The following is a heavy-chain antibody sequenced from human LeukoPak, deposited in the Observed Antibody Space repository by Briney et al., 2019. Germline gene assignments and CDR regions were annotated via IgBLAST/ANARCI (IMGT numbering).Heavy chain of an antibody. CDR1: GYRFTHYW. V-gene: IGHV5-51*01. CDR2: IYPGDSDT. J-gene: IGHJ4*02. CDR3: ARPRGGYNSVDY. D-gene: IGHD1-26*01. Sequence: GESLKISCEASGYRFTHYWIGWVRQMPGKGLEWMGIIYPGDSDTRYSPSFQGQVTISADRSISTAYLQWSSLNASVTAMYYCARPRGGYNSVDYWGQGTLVTVSS.